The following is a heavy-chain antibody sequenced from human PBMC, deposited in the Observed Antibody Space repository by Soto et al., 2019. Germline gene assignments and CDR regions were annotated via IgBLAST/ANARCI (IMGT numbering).Heavy chain of an antibody. Sequence: SETLSLTCTISGGSLSSRSSYWGWIRQPPGKGLEWIGSIYYSGNTYYNPSLKSRVTISVDTSKNQFSLKLSSVTAADTTVYYCAGHLGDHHGPLDPWGHGTLVTVSS. CDR3: AGHLGDHHGPLDP. V-gene: IGHV4-39*01. J-gene: IGHJ5*02. CDR2: IYYSGNT. CDR1: GGSLSSRSSY.